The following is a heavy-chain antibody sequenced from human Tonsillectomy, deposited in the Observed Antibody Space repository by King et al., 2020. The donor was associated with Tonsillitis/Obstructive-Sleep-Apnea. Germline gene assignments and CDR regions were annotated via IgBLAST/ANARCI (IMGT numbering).Heavy chain of an antibody. Sequence: VQLVESGGGLVQPGRSLRLSCAASGFTFDDYAMHWVRQAPGKGLEWVSGISWNSGNIDYADSVKGRFTISRDNAKNSLYLQMNSLKVEDTAFYYCTKGQDYDILTGHNWFDRWGQGTLVTVSS. D-gene: IGHD3-9*01. CDR1: GFTFDDYA. V-gene: IGHV3-9*01. J-gene: IGHJ5*02. CDR2: ISWNSGNI. CDR3: TKGQDYDILTGHNWFDR.